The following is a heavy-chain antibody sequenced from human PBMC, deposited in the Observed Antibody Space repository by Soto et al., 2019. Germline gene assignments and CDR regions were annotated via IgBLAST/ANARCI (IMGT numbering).Heavy chain of an antibody. V-gene: IGHV3-23*01. CDR2: ISGSGGST. Sequence: GGSLRLSCAASGFTFSSNAMTWVRQAPGKGLEWVSAISGSGGSTYYADSVKGRFTVSRDNSKNTLFMQMNSLRAEDTAVYYCAGAHYDSSGHNYYYYGMDVWGRGTTVTVSS. J-gene: IGHJ6*02. D-gene: IGHD3-22*01. CDR3: AGAHYDSSGHNYYYYGMDV. CDR1: GFTFSSNA.